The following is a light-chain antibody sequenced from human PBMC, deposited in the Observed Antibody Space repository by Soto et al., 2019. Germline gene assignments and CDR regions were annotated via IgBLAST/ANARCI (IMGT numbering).Light chain of an antibody. CDR1: SSDIGNYNL. J-gene: IGLJ2*01. Sequence: QSALTQPASVSGSPGQTITISCTGTSSDIGNYNLVSWYQQHPGKAPKLMIYEGTKRPSGVSNRFSASKSGNTASLSISGLQTDDEADYYCCSYAGTTTFVVFGGGTQLTVL. CDR2: EGT. V-gene: IGLV2-23*03. CDR3: CSYAGTTTFVV.